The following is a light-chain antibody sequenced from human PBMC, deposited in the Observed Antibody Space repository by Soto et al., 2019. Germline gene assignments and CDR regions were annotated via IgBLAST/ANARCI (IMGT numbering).Light chain of an antibody. Sequence: DVPLTQSPSTLSAVVGDRVNKTSRASQGVTRLLAWSQLKPGKAPKLLISTASRLQRGVRSRVQCHGADTACTRPISSLKHGDVKTDGCQQYAKPTRTFRPGTKVDIK. J-gene: IGKJ1*01. CDR1: QGVTRL. V-gene: IGKV1-5*03. CDR3: QQYAKPTRT. CDR2: TAS.